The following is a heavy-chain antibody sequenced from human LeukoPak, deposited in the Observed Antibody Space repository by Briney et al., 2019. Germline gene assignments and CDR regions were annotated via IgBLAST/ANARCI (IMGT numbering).Heavy chain of an antibody. CDR2: INPSGGST. Sequence: ASVKVSCKASGYTFTSYYMHWVRQAPGQGLEWMGIINPSGGSTSYAQKFQGRVTMTRDTSTSTVYMELSSLRSEDTAVYYCARDMGYYDSSGSFSLDIWGQGTMVTVSS. CDR1: GYTFTSYY. V-gene: IGHV1-46*01. D-gene: IGHD3-22*01. CDR3: ARDMGYYDSSGSFSLDI. J-gene: IGHJ3*02.